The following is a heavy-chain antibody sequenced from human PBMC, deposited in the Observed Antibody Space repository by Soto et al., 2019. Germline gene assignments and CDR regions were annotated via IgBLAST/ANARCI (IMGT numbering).Heavy chain of an antibody. V-gene: IGHV1-69*12. D-gene: IGHD6-13*01. Sequence: QVQLVQSGAEVKKPGSSVKVSCKASGGTFSVYAISWVRQAPGQGLEWMGGIIPVFGTANYPQKFQGRLTITADESTSTAYMELTSLTPEDTAVYYCARTMYTSRWSDPTPRHNWFDPWGQGTPVIVSS. CDR2: IIPVFGTA. CDR3: ARTMYTSRWSDPTPRHNWFDP. J-gene: IGHJ5*02. CDR1: GGTFSVYA.